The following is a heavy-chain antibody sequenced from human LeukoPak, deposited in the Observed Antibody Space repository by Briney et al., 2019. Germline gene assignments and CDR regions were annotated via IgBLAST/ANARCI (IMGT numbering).Heavy chain of an antibody. CDR2: ISGTSGNT. CDR3: AKDRVPDSFWSVDY. V-gene: IGHV3-23*01. Sequence: PGGSLRLSCAASGFTFSIYAMSWVRQAPGKGLEWVSSISGTSGNTYYADSVKGRFTISRDNSKNTLYLQMNSLRADDKAIYYCAKDRVPDSFWSVDYWGQGTLVIVSS. D-gene: IGHD3-22*01. J-gene: IGHJ4*02. CDR1: GFTFSIYA.